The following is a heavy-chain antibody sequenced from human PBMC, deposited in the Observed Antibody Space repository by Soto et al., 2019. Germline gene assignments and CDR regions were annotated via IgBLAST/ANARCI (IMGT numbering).Heavy chain of an antibody. CDR2: MNPNTGNS. J-gene: IGHJ4*02. CDR3: ARRAETNGWNGFGADKYYFDF. CDR1: GYTFTTYY. Sequence: ASVKVSCKASGYTFTTYYIHWVRQATGQGLEWMGWMNPNTGNSGYAQKFQGRVTVTSDTSINTVHMELSSLRSEDTAVYYCARRAETNGWNGFGADKYYFDFWGQGTLVTVSS. D-gene: IGHD1-1*01. V-gene: IGHV1-8*02.